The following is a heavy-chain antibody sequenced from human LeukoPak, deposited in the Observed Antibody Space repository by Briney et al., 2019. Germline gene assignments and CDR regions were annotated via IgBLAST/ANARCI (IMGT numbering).Heavy chain of an antibody. D-gene: IGHD3-16*02. J-gene: IGHJ4*02. CDR3: ASGPRYDYVWGSYRQEYYYFDY. CDR2: IYSGGST. V-gene: IGHV3-53*04. Sequence: GGSLRLSCAASGFTVSSNYMSWVRQAPGKGLEWVSVIYSGGSTYYADSVKGRFTISRHNSKNTLYLQMNSLRAEDTAVYYCASGPRYDYVWGSYRQEYYYFDYWGQGTLVTVSS. CDR1: GFTVSSNY.